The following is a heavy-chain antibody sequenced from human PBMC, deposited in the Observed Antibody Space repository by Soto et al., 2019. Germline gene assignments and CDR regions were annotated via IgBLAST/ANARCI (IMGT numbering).Heavy chain of an antibody. Sequence: SETLSLTCTVSGGSIGSYYWSWIRQPPGKGLEWIGYIYYRGSTNYNPSLKSRVTISVDTSKNQFSLKLNSVTAADTAVYYCASLVAGYSYGHFEYWGQGTLVTVSS. CDR3: ASLVAGYSYGHFEY. D-gene: IGHD5-18*01. V-gene: IGHV4-59*01. CDR2: IYYRGST. J-gene: IGHJ4*02. CDR1: GGSIGSYY.